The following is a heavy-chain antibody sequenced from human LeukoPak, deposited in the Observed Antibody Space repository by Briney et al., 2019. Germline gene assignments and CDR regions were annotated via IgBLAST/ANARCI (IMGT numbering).Heavy chain of an antibody. CDR2: IIPTFGTA. V-gene: IGHV1-69*01. D-gene: IGHD3-3*01. Sequence: SVKVSCRASGGTFSSYAISWVRQAPGQGLEWMGGIIPTFGTANYAQKFQGRVTITADESTSTAYMELSSLRSEATAVYYCARSEIIRRVDFDIWGQGTMVTVSS. J-gene: IGHJ3*02. CDR1: GGTFSSYA. CDR3: ARSEIIRRVDFDI.